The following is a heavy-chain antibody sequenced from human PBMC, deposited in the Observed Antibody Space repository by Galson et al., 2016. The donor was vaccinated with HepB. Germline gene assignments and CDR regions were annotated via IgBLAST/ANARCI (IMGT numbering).Heavy chain of an antibody. CDR3: AKVKTGGDYDFWSLDY. CDR2: ILYDGSKK. V-gene: IGHV3-33*06. Sequence: SLRLSCAASGFTFSRYGMHWVRQAPGKGLEWVAVILYDGSKKYYADSVKGRFTISRDNSKNTLYLQMNSLRAEDTAVYYCAKVKTGGDYDFWSLDYWGQGTLVTVSS. CDR1: GFTFSRYG. J-gene: IGHJ4*02. D-gene: IGHD3-3*01.